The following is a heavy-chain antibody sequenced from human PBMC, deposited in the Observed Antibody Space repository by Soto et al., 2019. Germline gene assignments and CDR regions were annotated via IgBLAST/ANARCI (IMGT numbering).Heavy chain of an antibody. CDR3: ARDTVSIAARPGYYYYGMDV. CDR1: GGTFSSYA. Sequence: QVQLVQSGAEVKMPGSSVKVSCNSSGGTFSSYAISWVRQAPGQGLEWMGGLIAIFGTANYAQKLQGRVTSTADESTSKAYMELSSHRSEYTAVYYCARDTVSIAARPGYYYYGMDVWGRGTTVTVSA. D-gene: IGHD6-6*01. J-gene: IGHJ6*01. V-gene: IGHV1-69*12. CDR2: LIAIFGTA.